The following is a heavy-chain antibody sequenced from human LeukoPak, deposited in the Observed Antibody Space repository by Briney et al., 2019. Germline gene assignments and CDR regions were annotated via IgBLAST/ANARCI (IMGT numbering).Heavy chain of an antibody. J-gene: IGHJ5*02. CDR1: GGSISSSSYY. CDR3: ASGGYCSSTSCYPNWFDP. D-gene: IGHD2-2*01. V-gene: IGHV4-39*07. CDR2: IYYSGST. Sequence: SETLSLTCTVSGGSISSSSYYWGWLRQPPGKGLEWIGSIYYSGSTYYNPSLKSRVTISVDTSKNQFSLKLSSVTAADTAVYYCASGGYCSSTSCYPNWFDPWGQGTLVTVSS.